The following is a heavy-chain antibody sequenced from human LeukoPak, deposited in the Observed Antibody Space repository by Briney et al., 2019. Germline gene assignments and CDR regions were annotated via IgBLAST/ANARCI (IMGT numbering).Heavy chain of an antibody. J-gene: IGHJ4*02. CDR3: AICGGDCYSVDY. V-gene: IGHV3-48*01. D-gene: IGHD2-21*01. Sequence: GGSLRLSCAASGFTFTTYAMNWVRQAPGKGLEWVSYISSVGSTIFYADSVKGRFTISRDNAKNSFYLQMNSLRAEDTAVYYCAICGGDCYSVDYWGQGTLVTVSS. CDR2: ISSVGSTI. CDR1: GFTFTTYA.